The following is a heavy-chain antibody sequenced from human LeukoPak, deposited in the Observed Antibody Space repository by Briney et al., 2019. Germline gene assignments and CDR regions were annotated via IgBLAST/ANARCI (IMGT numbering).Heavy chain of an antibody. V-gene: IGHV3-74*01. CDR3: ERDGVGTIPYDL. CDR1: GFTFSNYW. CDR2: INPGDGSTT. J-gene: IGHJ4*01. Sequence: GGSLRLSCAASGFTFSNYWMNWVRQAPGKGLVWVSHINPGDGSTTGYADSVKGRFTVSRDNAKNTLYLQMSSLKDEDTAVYYCERDGVGTIPYDLWGQGTLVTVSS. D-gene: IGHD3-3*01.